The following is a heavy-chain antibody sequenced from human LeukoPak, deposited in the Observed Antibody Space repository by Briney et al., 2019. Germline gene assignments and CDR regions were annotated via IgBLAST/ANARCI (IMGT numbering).Heavy chain of an antibody. J-gene: IGHJ4*02. V-gene: IGHV3-53*01. CDR3: ARAPTVTTIFRD. CDR1: GFTASTNY. D-gene: IGHD4-17*01. CDR2: IHSAGTV. Sequence: GGSLRLSCAASGFTASTNYISWVRQAPGKGLEWVSIIHSAGTVFYADSVKGRFTISRDSSRNTVYLLLNNVRAEDTAMYYCARAPTVTTIFRDWGQGTLVTVSS.